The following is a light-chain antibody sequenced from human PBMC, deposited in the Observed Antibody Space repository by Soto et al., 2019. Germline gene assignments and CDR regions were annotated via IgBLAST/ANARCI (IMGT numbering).Light chain of an antibody. CDR1: QSVTSSY. V-gene: IGKV3-20*01. Sequence: DIVLTQSPGTLSLSPGERATLSCRASQSVTSSYLAWYQQKPGQAPRLLIYGASNRATGIPDRFSGSGSGTGFTLTINRLEPADFAGYYCKQYGDSPNTFGQGTRLEIK. CDR3: KQYGDSPNT. CDR2: GAS. J-gene: IGKJ5*01.